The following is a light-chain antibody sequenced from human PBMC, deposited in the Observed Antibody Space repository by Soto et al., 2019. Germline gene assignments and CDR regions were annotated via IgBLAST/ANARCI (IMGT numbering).Light chain of an antibody. V-gene: IGKV1-5*01. CDR3: QQSYTTPRT. CDR2: DAS. J-gene: IGKJ1*01. CDR1: QSISSW. Sequence: DIQMTQSPSTLSASVGDRVTITCRASQSISSWLAWYQQKPGKAPKLLIYDASSLESGVPSRFSGSGSGTELTLTISSLQPDDFATYYCQQSYTTPRTFGQGTKVDIK.